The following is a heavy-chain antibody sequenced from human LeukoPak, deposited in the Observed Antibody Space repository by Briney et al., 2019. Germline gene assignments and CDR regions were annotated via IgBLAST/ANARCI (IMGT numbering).Heavy chain of an antibody. J-gene: IGHJ4*02. CDR3: ARVSKRGFDY. CDR1: GVSISSYY. Sequence: SETLSLTCTVSGVSISSYYWSWIRQPPGKGLEWIGYIYYSGSTNYNPSLKSRVTISVDTSKNQFSLKLSSVTAADTAVYYCARVSKRGFDYWGQGTLVTVSS. CDR2: IYYSGST. V-gene: IGHV4-59*01.